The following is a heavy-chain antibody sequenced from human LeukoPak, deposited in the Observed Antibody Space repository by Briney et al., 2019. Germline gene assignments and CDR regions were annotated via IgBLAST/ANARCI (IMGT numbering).Heavy chain of an antibody. CDR3: ASRSGYSGYDWGGFFDY. V-gene: IGHV1-69*05. D-gene: IGHD5-12*01. J-gene: IGHJ4*02. CDR1: GGTFSSYA. CDR2: IIPIFGTA. Sequence: GSSVKVSCKASGGTFSSYAISWVRQAPRQGLEWMGGIIPIFGTANYAQKFQGRVTITTDESTSTAYMELSSLRSEDTAVYYCASRSGYSGYDWGGFFDYWGQGTLVTVSS.